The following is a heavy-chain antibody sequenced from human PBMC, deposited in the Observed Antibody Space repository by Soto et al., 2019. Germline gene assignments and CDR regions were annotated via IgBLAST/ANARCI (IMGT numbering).Heavy chain of an antibody. CDR3: ARVSTSASGSYYTLAY. CDR1: GDSISSHY. CDR2: GST. J-gene: IGHJ4*02. V-gene: IGHV4-59*11. D-gene: IGHD3-10*01. Sequence: SETLSLTCTVSGDSISSHYWSWIRQPPGKGLEWIGFGSTKYNPSLNSRIRISVDTSKNQFSLNVTSATAADTAVYYCARVSTSASGSYYTLAYWGQGTLVTVSS.